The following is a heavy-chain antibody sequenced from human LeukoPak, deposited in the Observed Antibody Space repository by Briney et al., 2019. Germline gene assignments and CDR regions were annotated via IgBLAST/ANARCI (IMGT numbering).Heavy chain of an antibody. D-gene: IGHD2-15*01. J-gene: IGHJ5*02. CDR2: INSDGTST. Sequence: GGSLRLSCAASRFTFSNYFMHWVRQAPGKGLVWVSRINSDGTSTMYADSVKGRFTISRDNAKNMLYMQMNSLRDEDTAVYYCARRVDATRWFDPWGQGTLVTVSS. CDR3: ARRVDATRWFDP. V-gene: IGHV3-74*03. CDR1: RFTFSNYF.